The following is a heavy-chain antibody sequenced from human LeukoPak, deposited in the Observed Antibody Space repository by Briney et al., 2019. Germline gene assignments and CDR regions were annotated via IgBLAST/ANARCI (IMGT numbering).Heavy chain of an antibody. D-gene: IGHD3-10*01. CDR1: GGSFSGTFFY. CDR3: ARYVVYGSGKYYFDY. V-gene: IGHV4-39*01. CDR2: INYSGST. Sequence: SETLSLTCTVSGGSFSGTFFYWGWIRQPPGKGLEWIASINYSGSTYYNPSLKSRVTISVDTSENQFSLKLSSVTAADTAVYYCARYVVYGSGKYYFDYWGQGTLVTVSS. J-gene: IGHJ4*02.